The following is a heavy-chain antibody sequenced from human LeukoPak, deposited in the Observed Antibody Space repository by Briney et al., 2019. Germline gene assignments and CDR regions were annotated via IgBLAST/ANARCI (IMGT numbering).Heavy chain of an antibody. CDR1: GGSISSGGYS. V-gene: IGHV4-30-4*07. CDR2: IYDSGST. J-gene: IGHJ4*02. D-gene: IGHD6-13*01. CDR3: ARVKVLLLSWYSVDRGFDY. Sequence: SETLSLTCAVSGGSISSGGYSWSWIRQPPGKGLEWIGYIYDSGSTYYNPSLMSRVTMSVDTSKNQFSLKLSSVTAADTAVYYCARVKVLLLSWYSVDRGFDYWGQGTLVTVSS.